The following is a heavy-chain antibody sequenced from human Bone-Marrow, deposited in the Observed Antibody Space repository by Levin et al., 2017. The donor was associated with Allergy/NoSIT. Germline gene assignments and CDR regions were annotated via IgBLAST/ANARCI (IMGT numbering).Heavy chain of an antibody. CDR3: TTEGGSWYPAPFDY. J-gene: IGHJ4*02. CDR1: GFIFSDAW. D-gene: IGHD6-13*01. Sequence: GGSLRLSCVGSGFIFSDAWMSWVRQAPGKGPEWVGRIKSKIDGGTTEYAGPVKGRCTISRDDSKNTLFLQINSLKSEDTGVYYCTTEGGSWYPAPFDYWGQGSLVTVSS. V-gene: IGHV3-15*01. CDR2: IKSKIDGGTT.